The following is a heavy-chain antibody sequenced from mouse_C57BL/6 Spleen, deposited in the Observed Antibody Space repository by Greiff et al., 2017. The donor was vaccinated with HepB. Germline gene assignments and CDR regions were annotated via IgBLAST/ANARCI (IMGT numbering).Heavy chain of an antibody. J-gene: IGHJ2*01. CDR3: ALDSSGYFDY. CDR1: GYTFTSYW. D-gene: IGHD3-2*02. CDR2: IDPSDSET. V-gene: IGHV1-52*01. Sequence: VQLQQSGAELVRPGSSVKLSCKASGYTFTSYWMHWVKQRPIQGLEWIGNIDPSDSETHYNQKFKDKATLTVDKSSSTAYMQLSSLTSEDSAVYYCALDSSGYFDYWGQGTTLTVSS.